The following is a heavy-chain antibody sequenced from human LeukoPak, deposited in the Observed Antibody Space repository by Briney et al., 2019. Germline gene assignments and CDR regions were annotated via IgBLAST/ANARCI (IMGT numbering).Heavy chain of an antibody. Sequence: ASVKVSCKASGYTFTSYGISWVRQAPGQGLEWMGWISAYNGNTNYAQKLQGRVTMTTDTSTSTAYMELRRLRSDDTAAYECARDWAYSKTLDYWGQGTLVTVSS. V-gene: IGHV1-18*01. CDR3: ARDWAYSKTLDY. CDR2: ISAYNGNT. J-gene: IGHJ4*02. CDR1: GYTFTSYG. D-gene: IGHD5-18*01.